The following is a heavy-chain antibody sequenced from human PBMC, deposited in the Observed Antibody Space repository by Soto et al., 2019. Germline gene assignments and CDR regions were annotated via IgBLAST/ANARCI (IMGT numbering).Heavy chain of an antibody. V-gene: IGHV4-34*01. Sequence: PSETLSLTCAVYGGSFSGYYWSWIRQPPGKGLEWIGEINHSGSTNYNPSLKSRVTISVDTSKNQFSLKLSSVTAADTAVYYCARVSRAVAGNWFDPWGQGTLVTVSS. CDR3: ARVSRAVAGNWFDP. CDR2: INHSGST. CDR1: GGSFSGYY. D-gene: IGHD6-19*01. J-gene: IGHJ5*02.